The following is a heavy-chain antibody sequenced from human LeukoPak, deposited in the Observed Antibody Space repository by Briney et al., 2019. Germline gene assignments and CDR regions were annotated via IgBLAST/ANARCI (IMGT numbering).Heavy chain of an antibody. Sequence: KTSETLSLTCTVSGGSINSYYWSWIRQPPGKGLKWIGYISYSGNTNYNPSLKSRVTISLDTSKKQFSLKLSSVTAADTAVYYCARGSGDFDYWGQGTLVTVSS. J-gene: IGHJ4*02. CDR1: GGSINSYY. CDR2: ISYSGNT. V-gene: IGHV4-59*12. CDR3: ARGSGDFDY. D-gene: IGHD6-19*01.